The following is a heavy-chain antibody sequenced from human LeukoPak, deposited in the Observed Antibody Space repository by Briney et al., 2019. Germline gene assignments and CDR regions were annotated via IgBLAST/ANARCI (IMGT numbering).Heavy chain of an antibody. Sequence: ASVKVSCKASVYTFTGYYMHWVRQAPGQGLEWMGWINPNSGGTNYAQKFQGRVTMTRDTSISTAYLELSRLRSDDTAVYYCARDRADIAAGWFDPWGQGTLVTVSS. CDR2: INPNSGGT. V-gene: IGHV1-2*02. J-gene: IGHJ5*02. CDR3: ARDRADIAAGWFDP. D-gene: IGHD6-13*01. CDR1: VYTFTGYY.